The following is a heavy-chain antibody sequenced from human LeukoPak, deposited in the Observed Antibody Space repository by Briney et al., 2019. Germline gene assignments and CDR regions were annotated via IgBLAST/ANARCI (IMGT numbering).Heavy chain of an antibody. J-gene: IGHJ4*02. D-gene: IGHD4-17*01. CDR3: ARDPDGDYDFDY. V-gene: IGHV3-48*01. CDR1: GFSFSDYG. CDR2: INSNGAVI. Sequence: GGSLRLSCAASGFSFSDYGMNWVRRAPGEGLEWLSHINSNGAVISYADSVKGRFTISRDTAKSSLYLQMNSLKIEDTAIYFCARDPDGDYDFDYWGQGTLVTVS.